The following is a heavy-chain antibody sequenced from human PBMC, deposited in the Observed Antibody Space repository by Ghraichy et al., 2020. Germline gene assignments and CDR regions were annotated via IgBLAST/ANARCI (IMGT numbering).Heavy chain of an antibody. CDR3: TIDFMDGYNYYYYYGMDV. Sequence: GGSLRLSCTASGFTFGDYAMSWFRQAPGKGLEWAGFIRSKAYGGTTEYAASVKGRFTISRDDSKSIAYLQMNSLKTEDTAVYYCTIDFMDGYNYYYYYGMDVWGQGTTVTVSS. CDR1: GFTFGDYA. V-gene: IGHV3-49*03. D-gene: IGHD5-24*01. J-gene: IGHJ6*02. CDR2: IRSKAYGGTT.